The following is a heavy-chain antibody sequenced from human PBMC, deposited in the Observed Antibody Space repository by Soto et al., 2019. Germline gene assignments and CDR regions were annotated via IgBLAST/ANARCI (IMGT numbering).Heavy chain of an antibody. CDR1: GFTFSSYG. D-gene: IGHD6-13*01. V-gene: IGHV3-33*01. CDR2: IWDDGTNK. J-gene: IGHJ6*02. Sequence: QVQLVESGGGVVQPGRSLRLSCAASGFTFSSYGMHWVRQAPGKGLEWVAVIWDDGTNKYYADSVKGRFTISRDNAKNTLYLEMNSRRAEDTAVYYCARDRGTAASARYYYGMDVWGQGTTVTVSS. CDR3: ARDRGTAASARYYYGMDV.